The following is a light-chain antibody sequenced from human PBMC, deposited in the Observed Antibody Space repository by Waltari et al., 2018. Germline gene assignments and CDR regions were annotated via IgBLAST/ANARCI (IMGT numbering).Light chain of an antibody. V-gene: IGKV1-39*01. J-gene: IGKJ1*01. CDR3: QQSSSTPPWT. CDR2: AAA. Sequence: DIQMTQSPSSLSASVGDRVTITCRASQSVSSYLNWYRQKPGKAPRLLIYAAASLQSGVPSRFSGSGSGTDFALTISSLQPEDFATYYCQQSSSTPPWTFGQGTKVEIK. CDR1: QSVSSY.